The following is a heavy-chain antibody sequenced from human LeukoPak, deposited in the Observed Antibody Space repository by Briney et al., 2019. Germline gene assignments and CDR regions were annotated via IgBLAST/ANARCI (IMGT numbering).Heavy chain of an antibody. J-gene: IGHJ4*02. V-gene: IGHV4-59*01. D-gene: IGHD4-23*01. CDR3: ARDDYGGNSGALDY. Sequence: PSETLSLTCTVSGGSISSYYWSWIRQPPGKGLEWIGYIYYSGSTNYNPSPKSRVTISVDTSKNQFSLKLSSVTAADTAVYYCARDDYGGNSGALDYWGQGTLVTVSS. CDR2: IYYSGST. CDR1: GGSISSYY.